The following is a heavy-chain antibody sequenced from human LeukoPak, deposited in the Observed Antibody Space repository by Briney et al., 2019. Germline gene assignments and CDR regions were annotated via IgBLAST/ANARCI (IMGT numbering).Heavy chain of an antibody. V-gene: IGHV4-39*01. CDR1: GGSISSSSHY. D-gene: IGHD1-1*01. J-gene: IGHJ4*02. Sequence: SETLSLTCTVSGGSISSSSHYWGWIRQPPGKGLEWIGSIYYSGSTYYNPSLKSRVTISVDTSKNQFSLKLSSVTAADTAVYYCARPTRKRDYWGQGTLVTVSS. CDR2: IYYSGST. CDR3: ARPTRKRDY.